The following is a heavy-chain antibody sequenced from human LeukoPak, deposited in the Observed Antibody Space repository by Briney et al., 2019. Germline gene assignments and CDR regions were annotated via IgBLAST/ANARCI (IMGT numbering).Heavy chain of an antibody. D-gene: IGHD3-22*01. V-gene: IGHV3-30*02. CDR1: GFTFSSHG. CDR3: AKEGYYYDSSGYYSMDY. Sequence: GGSLRLSCAASGFTFSSHGMHWVRQAPGKGLEWVAFIRYDGSNKYYADSVKGRFTISRDNSKNTLYLQMNSLRAEDTAVYYCAKEGYYYDSSGYYSMDYWGQGTLVTVSS. J-gene: IGHJ4*02. CDR2: IRYDGSNK.